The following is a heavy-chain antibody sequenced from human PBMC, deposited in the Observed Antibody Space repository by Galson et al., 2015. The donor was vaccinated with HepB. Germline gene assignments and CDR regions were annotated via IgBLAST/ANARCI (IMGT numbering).Heavy chain of an antibody. J-gene: IGHJ4*02. CDR3: AREKCYGGGDCPVDY. Sequence: SLRLSCAASGFTFSSYAMHWVRQAPGKGLKWVAVISYDGSNKYYADSVKGRFTISRDNSKNTLYLQMNSLRAEDTAVYYCAREKCYGGGDCPVDYWGQGTLVTVSS. V-gene: IGHV3-30-3*01. CDR1: GFTFSSYA. CDR2: ISYDGSNK. D-gene: IGHD2-21*02.